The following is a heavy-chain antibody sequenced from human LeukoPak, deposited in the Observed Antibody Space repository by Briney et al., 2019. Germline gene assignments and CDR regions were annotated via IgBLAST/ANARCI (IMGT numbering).Heavy chain of an antibody. J-gene: IGHJ4*02. CDR2: IYYSGST. CDR3: ARGNYDILGY. CDR1: GGSISSGGYY. V-gene: IGHV4-31*03. Sequence: SETLSLTCTVSGGSISSGGYYWSWIRQHPGKGLEWIGYIYYSGSTYHNPSLKSRVTISVDTSRNQFSLKLSSVTAADTAVYYCARGNYDILGYWGQGTLVTVSS. D-gene: IGHD3-9*01.